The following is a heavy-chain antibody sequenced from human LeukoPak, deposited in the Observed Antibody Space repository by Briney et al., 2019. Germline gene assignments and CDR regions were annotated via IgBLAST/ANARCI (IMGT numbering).Heavy chain of an antibody. CDR2: VYTDGSP. CDR3: ARATQRYCSGTSCFPYWFDP. CDR1: GGSIRTYY. V-gene: IGHV4-4*09. J-gene: IGHJ5*02. Sequence: SETLSLTCTVSGGSIRTYYWSWIRQPPGKGLEWIGYVYTDGSPSYNASLKSRLTMSVDTSNKQFSLMLNSVTAADTAVYYCARATQRYCSGTSCFPYWFDPWGQGTLVTVSS. D-gene: IGHD2-2*01.